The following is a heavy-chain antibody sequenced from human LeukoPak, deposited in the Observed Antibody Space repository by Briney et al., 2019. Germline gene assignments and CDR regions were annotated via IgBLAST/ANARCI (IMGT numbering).Heavy chain of an antibody. D-gene: IGHD5-24*01. CDR3: ARGVQCLQPEY. J-gene: IGHJ4*02. Sequence: GGSLRLSCAASGFTVSSNYMSWVRQAPGKGLEWVSVIYSGGSTYYADSVKGRFTISRDNSKNTLNLQMNSLRAEDTAVYYCARGVQCLQPEYFGQGTLATVSS. CDR1: GFTVSSNY. V-gene: IGHV3-53*01. CDR2: IYSGGST.